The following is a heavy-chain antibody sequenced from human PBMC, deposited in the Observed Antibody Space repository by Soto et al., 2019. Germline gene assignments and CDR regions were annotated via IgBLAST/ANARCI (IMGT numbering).Heavy chain of an antibody. CDR2: IKRQVDGVTT. CDR3: TETLGL. D-gene: IGHD7-27*01. Sequence: EVQLVEAGGGLVKPGESLTLSCATSGFSISSTWMTWVRQAPGKGLEWVGRIKRQVDGVTTDYAAPVNGRFTISTDDSKNTLYLQMNSLKTEDTAVYYCTETLGLWGQGALVIVSS. J-gene: IGHJ4*02. CDR1: GFSISSTW. V-gene: IGHV3-15*01.